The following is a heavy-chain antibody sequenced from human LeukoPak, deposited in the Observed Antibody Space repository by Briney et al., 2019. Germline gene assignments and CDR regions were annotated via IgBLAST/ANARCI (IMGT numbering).Heavy chain of an antibody. V-gene: IGHV3-23*01. Sequence: GGSLRLSCAASGFTFSSYAMSWVRQAPGKGLEWVSAISGSGGSTYYADSVKGRFTISRDNAKNSLYLQMNSLRAEDTAVYYCARDFLHGGVWGQGTVVTVSS. J-gene: IGHJ4*02. CDR2: ISGSGGST. CDR3: ARDFLHGGV. CDR1: GFTFSSYA. D-gene: IGHD3-10*01.